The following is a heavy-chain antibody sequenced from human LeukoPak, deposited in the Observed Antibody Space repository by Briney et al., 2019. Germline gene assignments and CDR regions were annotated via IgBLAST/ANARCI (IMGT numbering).Heavy chain of an antibody. V-gene: IGHV4-4*02. CDR2: IYHSGNT. CDR1: GGSIGSNIW. D-gene: IGHD2-15*01. J-gene: IGHJ4*02. CDR3: ASPSGASTW. Sequence: PSGTLSLTCAVFGGSIGSNIWWSWVRQPPGKGLEWIGEIYHSGNTNYNPSLKSRVTISVDKSKNQFSLTLSPVTAADTAVYYCASPSGASTWWGQGTLVTVSS.